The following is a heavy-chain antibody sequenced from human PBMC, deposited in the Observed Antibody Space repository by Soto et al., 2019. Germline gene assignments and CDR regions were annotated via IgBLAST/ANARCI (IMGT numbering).Heavy chain of an antibody. Sequence: QVQLVESVGGVVQPGRSLRLSCAASGFTFSSYGMHWVRQAPGKGLEWVAVISYDGSNKYYADSVKGRFTISRDNSKNTLYLQMNSLRADDTAVYYCAKEWVYDSSGWSFDYWGQGTLVTVSS. CDR1: GFTFSSYG. J-gene: IGHJ4*02. D-gene: IGHD3-22*01. V-gene: IGHV3-30*18. CDR2: ISYDGSNK. CDR3: AKEWVYDSSGWSFDY.